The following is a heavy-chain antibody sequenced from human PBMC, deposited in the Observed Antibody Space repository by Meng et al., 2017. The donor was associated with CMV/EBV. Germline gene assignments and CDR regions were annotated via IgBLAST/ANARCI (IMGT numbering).Heavy chain of an antibody. Sequence: QVHAPESAPGPVTPSQRLSLTCSGSGGSISSGDYYWSWIRQPPGKGLEWIGYIYYSGTTYYNPSLESRVTISVDTSKNQFSLNLSSVTAADTAVYYCARLSGSGTTSTGYHYAFDSWGQGTLVTVSS. CDR2: IYYSGTT. CDR3: ARLSGSGTTSTGYHYAFDS. D-gene: IGHD3-22*01. CDR1: GGSISSGDYY. J-gene: IGHJ4*02. V-gene: IGHV4-30-4*08.